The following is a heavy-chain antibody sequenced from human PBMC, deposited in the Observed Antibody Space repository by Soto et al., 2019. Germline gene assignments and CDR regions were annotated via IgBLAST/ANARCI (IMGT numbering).Heavy chain of an antibody. Sequence: GGSLRLSCAASGFTFSSYGIHWVRQAPGKGLEWVALISYDGTDKYYADSVKGRFTISRDNSKNTLYLQMSSLGPEDTAVYYCVKERYAQLWLEDYGMDVWGQGTTVTVSS. CDR1: GFTFSSYG. D-gene: IGHD5-18*01. CDR3: VKERYAQLWLEDYGMDV. J-gene: IGHJ6*02. CDR2: ISYDGTDK. V-gene: IGHV3-30*18.